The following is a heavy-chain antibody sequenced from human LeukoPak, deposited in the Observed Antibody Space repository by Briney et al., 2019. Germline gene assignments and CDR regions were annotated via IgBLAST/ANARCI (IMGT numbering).Heavy chain of an antibody. CDR2: IYSGGKT. CDR1: GFTVSSNY. V-gene: IGHV3-53*01. J-gene: IGHJ6*02. Sequence: GGSLRLSCAASGFTVSSNYMSWVRQVPGKGLEWVSVIYSGGKTYYADSVKGRFTISRDNSKNTLYLQMNSLRAEDTAVYYCARECRGGDCYLGYYGMDVWGQGTTVTVSS. CDR3: ARECRGGDCYLGYYGMDV. D-gene: IGHD2-21*02.